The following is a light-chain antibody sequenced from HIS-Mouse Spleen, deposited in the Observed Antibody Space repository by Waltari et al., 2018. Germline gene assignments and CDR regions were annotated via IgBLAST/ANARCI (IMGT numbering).Light chain of an antibody. CDR2: DVS. CDR1: SSDVGGSNF. Sequence: QSALTQPASVSGSPGQSITITCTGTSSDVGGSNFVSWYQQPPGKAPKLMIYDVSNRPSGVSNRFSGYKSGNTASLTISGLQAEDEADYYCSSYTSSSTRVFGGGTKLTVL. J-gene: IGLJ3*02. V-gene: IGLV2-14*03. CDR3: SSYTSSSTRV.